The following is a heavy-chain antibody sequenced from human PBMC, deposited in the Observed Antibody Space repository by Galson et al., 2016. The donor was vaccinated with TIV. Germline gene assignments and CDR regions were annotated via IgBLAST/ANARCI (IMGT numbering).Heavy chain of an antibody. J-gene: IGHJ4*02. CDR1: GFTFSIYG. V-gene: IGHV3-30*03. D-gene: IGHD4-11*01. Sequence: SLRLSCAASGFTFSIYGIQWVRQAPGRGLEWVAVISYDSTEKYYAESMRGRVTVSRDSSENTAYLPFNNLRLEDTAVYYCARPPPPNNYELKVALNFRGQGTLVTVSS. CDR3: ARPPPPNNYELKVALNF. CDR2: ISYDSTEK.